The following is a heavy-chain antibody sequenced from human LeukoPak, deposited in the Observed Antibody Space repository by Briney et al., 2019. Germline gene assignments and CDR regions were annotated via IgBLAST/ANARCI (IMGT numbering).Heavy chain of an antibody. CDR2: IYYSGST. Sequence: SETLSLTCTVSGGSISSGDYYWSWIRQPPGKGLEWIGYIYYSGSTYYNPSLKSRVTISVDASKNQFSLKLSSVTAADTAVYYCARVVLRLGELSFDYWGQGTLVTVSS. CDR1: GGSISSGDYY. V-gene: IGHV4-30-4*01. D-gene: IGHD3-16*02. J-gene: IGHJ4*02. CDR3: ARVVLRLGELSFDY.